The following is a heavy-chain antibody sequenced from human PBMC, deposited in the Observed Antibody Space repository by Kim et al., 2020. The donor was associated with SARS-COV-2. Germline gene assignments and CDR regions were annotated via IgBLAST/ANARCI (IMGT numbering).Heavy chain of an antibody. D-gene: IGHD3-10*01. J-gene: IGHJ3*02. V-gene: IGHV1-69*13. CDR2: IIPIFGTA. Sequence: SVKVSCKASGGTFSSYAISWVRQAPGQGLEWMGGIIPIFGTANYAQKFQGRVTITADESTSTAYMELSSLRSEDTAVYYCARERVTMVRGVIISDAFDIWGQGTMVTVSS. CDR3: ARERVTMVRGVIISDAFDI. CDR1: GGTFSSYA.